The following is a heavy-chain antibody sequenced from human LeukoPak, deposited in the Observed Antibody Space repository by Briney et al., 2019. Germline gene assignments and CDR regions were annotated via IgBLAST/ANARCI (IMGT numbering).Heavy chain of an antibody. CDR3: AKDRVYYYDSTWGSLGP. D-gene: IGHD3-22*01. CDR1: GFTFSSYG. Sequence: GGSLRLSCAASGFTFSSYGMHWVRQAPGKGLEWVAVIWYDGSNKYYADSVKGRFTISRDNSKNTLYLQMNSLRAEDTAVYYCAKDRVYYYDSTWGSLGPWGQGTLVTVSS. J-gene: IGHJ5*02. CDR2: IWYDGSNK. V-gene: IGHV3-33*06.